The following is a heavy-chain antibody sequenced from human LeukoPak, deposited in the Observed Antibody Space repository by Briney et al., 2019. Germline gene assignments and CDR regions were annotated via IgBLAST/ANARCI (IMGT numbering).Heavy chain of an antibody. CDR3: ARQARTLEARIPYFDN. V-gene: IGHV3-48*02. J-gene: IGHJ4*02. Sequence: PGGSLRLSCIASEFTFTTSAMDWVRQAPGKGLEWISFITSGAETISYAGSVRGRFTISRDNAKNSLYLQMNNLRDEDTAVYYCARQARTLEARIPYFDNWGQGTLVTVSS. D-gene: IGHD3-3*01. CDR2: ITSGAETI. CDR1: EFTFTTSA.